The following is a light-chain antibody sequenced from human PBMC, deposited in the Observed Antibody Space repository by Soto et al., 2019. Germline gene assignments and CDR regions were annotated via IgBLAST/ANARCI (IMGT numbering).Light chain of an antibody. CDR1: SSNIGSNY. CDR3: AAWDDSLSGPL. Sequence: QSVLTQPPSASGTPGQRVTISCSGSSSNIGSNYVYWYQQLPGTAPKLLMYSNNQRPSGVPDRFSGSKSGTSASLAISGLRSEDEADYYCAAWDDSLSGPLFGGGTKVTVL. CDR2: SNN. J-gene: IGLJ2*01. V-gene: IGLV1-47*02.